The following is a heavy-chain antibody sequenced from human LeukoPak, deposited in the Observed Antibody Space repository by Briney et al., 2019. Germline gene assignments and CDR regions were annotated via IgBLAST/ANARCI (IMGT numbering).Heavy chain of an antibody. Sequence: PGGSLRLPCAASGFTFSSYSMNWVRQAPGKGLEWVSSISSSSSYIYYADSVKGRFTISRDNAKNSLYLQMNSLRAEDTAVYYCARPAGGYTGHFDYWGQGTLVTVSS. J-gene: IGHJ4*02. CDR1: GFTFSSYS. CDR2: ISSSSSYI. CDR3: ARPAGGYTGHFDY. V-gene: IGHV3-21*01. D-gene: IGHD5-12*01.